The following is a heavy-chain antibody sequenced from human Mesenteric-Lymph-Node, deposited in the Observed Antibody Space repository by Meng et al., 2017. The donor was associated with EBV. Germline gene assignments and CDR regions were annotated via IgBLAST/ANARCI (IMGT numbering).Heavy chain of an antibody. CDR3: ARDSRVSLDY. CDR2: IDPNSGGT. V-gene: IGHV1-2*06. J-gene: IGHJ4*02. Sequence: QVQLVQPGAEVKKPGASVTVSCKASEYTFTGYYMHWVRQAPGQGLEWMGRIDPNSGGTVYAQKFQGRVTMTKDTSISTAYMELSRLTSDDTAVYYCARDSRVSLDYWGQGTLINVSS. CDR1: EYTFTGYY. D-gene: IGHD5/OR15-5a*01.